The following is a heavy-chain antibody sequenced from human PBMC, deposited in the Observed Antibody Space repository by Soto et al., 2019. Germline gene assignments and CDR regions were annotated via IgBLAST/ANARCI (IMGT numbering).Heavy chain of an antibody. D-gene: IGHD3-9*01. CDR3: ARRRYVLGV. CDR2: ITSGGTVF. V-gene: IGHV3-48*03. J-gene: IGHJ6*02. CDR1: GFNVGDYE. Sequence: GGSLRLSCAASGFNVGDYEMNWVRQAPGKGLEWISMITSGGTVFYYADSVRGRFAISRDDTENSLHLQMNSLRVEDTAMYYCARRRYVLGVWSQGTTVTGSS.